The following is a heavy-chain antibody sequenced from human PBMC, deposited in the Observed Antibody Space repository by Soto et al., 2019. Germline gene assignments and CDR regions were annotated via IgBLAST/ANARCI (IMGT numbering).Heavy chain of an antibody. Sequence: SETLSLTCTVSGGSIISGGYYFICIRQHPWKGLELIGYIYYSGSTYYNPSLKSRVTISVDTSKNQFSLKLSSVTAADTAVYYCARVSPLIVGATSRWFDPWGQGTLVTVSS. J-gene: IGHJ5*02. CDR2: IYYSGST. CDR1: GGSIISGGYY. D-gene: IGHD1-26*01. V-gene: IGHV4-31*03. CDR3: ARVSPLIVGATSRWFDP.